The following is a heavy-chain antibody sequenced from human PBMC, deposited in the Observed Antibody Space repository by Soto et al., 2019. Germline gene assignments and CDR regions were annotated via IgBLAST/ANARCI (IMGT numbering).Heavy chain of an antibody. J-gene: IGHJ4*02. CDR1: GFTVSSNY. CDR2: IDSGGST. CDR3: ARQGDYGDREYYFDY. Sequence: EVQLVESGGGLIQPGGSLRLSCAASGFTVSSNYMSWVRQAPGKGLEWVSVIDSGGSTYYADSVKGRFTISRDNSKNTLYLQMNSLRAEDTAVYYCARQGDYGDREYYFDYLGQGTLVTVSS. D-gene: IGHD4-17*01. V-gene: IGHV3-53*01.